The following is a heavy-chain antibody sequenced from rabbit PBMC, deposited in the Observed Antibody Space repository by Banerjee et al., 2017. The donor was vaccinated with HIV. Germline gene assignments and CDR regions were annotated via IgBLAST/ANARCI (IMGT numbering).Heavy chain of an antibody. V-gene: IGHV1S45*01. CDR2: INTSSGNI. Sequence: QEQLEESGGDLVKPEGSLTLTCTASGFSFSNKYVMCWVRQAPGKGLEWIACINTSSGNIVYATWAKGRFTISKTSWTTVTLQMTSLTAAGTATYFCARDGAGYAGYGYAHLWGQGTLVTVS. J-gene: IGHJ3*01. D-gene: IGHD6-1*01. CDR3: ARDGAGYAGYGYAHL. CDR1: GFSFSNKYV.